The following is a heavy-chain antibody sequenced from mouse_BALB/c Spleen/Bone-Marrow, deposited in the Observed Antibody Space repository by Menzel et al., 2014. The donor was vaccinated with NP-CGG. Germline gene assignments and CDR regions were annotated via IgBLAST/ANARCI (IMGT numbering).Heavy chain of an antibody. CDR2: ISDGGSYT. CDR3: ARVLRPHYYAMDY. V-gene: IGHV5-4*02. CDR1: GFTFSDYY. Sequence: VHVKQSGGGLVKPGGSLKLSCAASGFTFSDYYMYWVRQTPEKRLEWVATISDGGSYTYYPDSVKGRFTISRDNAKNNLYLQMSSLKSEDTAMYYCARVLRPHYYAMDYWGQGTSVTVSS. J-gene: IGHJ4*01. D-gene: IGHD1-2*01.